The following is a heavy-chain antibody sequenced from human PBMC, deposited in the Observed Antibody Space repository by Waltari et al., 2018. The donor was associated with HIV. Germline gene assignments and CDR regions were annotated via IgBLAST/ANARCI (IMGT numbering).Heavy chain of an antibody. D-gene: IGHD5-18*01. V-gene: IGHV1-69*01. CDR2: VIPIFGSP. Sequence: CKASGGTFSNSAINWVRQAPGQGLGWMGGVIPIFGSPNYAQKFQGRVTITADESTSTVYMKLSSLRSEDTAVYYCASASRDTAMGAFDIWGQGTMVTVSS. J-gene: IGHJ3*02. CDR3: ASASRDTAMGAFDI. CDR1: GGTFSNSA.